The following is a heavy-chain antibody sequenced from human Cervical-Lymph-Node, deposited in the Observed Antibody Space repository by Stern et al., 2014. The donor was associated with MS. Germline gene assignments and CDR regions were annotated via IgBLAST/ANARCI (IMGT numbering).Heavy chain of an antibody. CDR3: ARVGIGGPRGAFDI. CDR1: GFTFSSSI. D-gene: IGHD2-15*01. Sequence: EVQLEESGGDLVQPGGSLRLSCAASGFTFSSSIMIWVRQAPGKGLEWLSSITNSGRTTSYADSVKGRFTISRDNDKNSLYLQMNSLRDEDTAVYYCARVGIGGPRGAFDIWGQGTLVTVSS. V-gene: IGHV3-48*02. CDR2: ITNSGRTT. J-gene: IGHJ3*02.